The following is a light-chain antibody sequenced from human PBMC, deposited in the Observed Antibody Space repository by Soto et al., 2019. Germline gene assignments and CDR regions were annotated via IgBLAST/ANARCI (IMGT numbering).Light chain of an antibody. CDR2: GAS. V-gene: IGKV3-15*01. CDR3: QQYYYWWT. CDR1: QSVLSN. J-gene: IGKJ1*01. Sequence: DIVMTQSPATLSVSPGERATLSCRASQSVLSNLAWYQHKPGQAPRLLIFGASTSATGIPARFSGSGSETDFTLTITSLQSVDFAVYYCQQYYYWWTFGQGTKVEIK.